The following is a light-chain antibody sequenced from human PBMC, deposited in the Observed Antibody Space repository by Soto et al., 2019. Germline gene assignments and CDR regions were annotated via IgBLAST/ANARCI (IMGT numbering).Light chain of an antibody. CDR3: AAWDDGHNVFYV. J-gene: IGLJ1*01. CDR2: RNN. Sequence: QSVLTQPASASGTPGQRVTVSCSGSSSNIGSNTVHWYQQLPGAAPKLLIYRNNQRPSGVPDRFSGSKSGTSASLAISGLQSEDEGDYYCAAWDDGHNVFYVFGPGTKVTVL. V-gene: IGLV1-44*01. CDR1: SSNIGSNT.